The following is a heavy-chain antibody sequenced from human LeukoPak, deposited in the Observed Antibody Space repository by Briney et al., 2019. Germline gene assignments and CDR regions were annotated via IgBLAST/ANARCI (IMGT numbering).Heavy chain of an antibody. D-gene: IGHD2-21*01. J-gene: IGHJ4*02. CDR3: ARDRANLVVVSASEY. V-gene: IGHV3-21*01. Sequence: GGSLRLSCAASGFTFSDYSMNWVRQAPGKGLEWVSWITSSGTYIYYADSVKGRFTISRDNAKNSLYLQMNSLRAEDTAVYYCARDRANLVVVSASEYWGQGTLVTVSS. CDR2: ITSSGTYI. CDR1: GFTFSDYS.